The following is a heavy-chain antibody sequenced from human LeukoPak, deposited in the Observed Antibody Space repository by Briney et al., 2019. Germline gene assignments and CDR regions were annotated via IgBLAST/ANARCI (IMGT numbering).Heavy chain of an antibody. CDR3: ARHWDPRAYYYDSSGYYTLDY. CDR1: GGSISSSSYY. CDR2: IYYSGST. J-gene: IGHJ4*02. V-gene: IGHV4-39*01. Sequence: SETLSLTCTVSGGSISSSSYYWGWIRQPPGKGLEWIGSIYYSGSTYYNPSLKSRVTISVDTSKNQFSLKLSPVTAADTAVYYCARHWDPRAYYYDSSGYYTLDYWGQGTLVTVSS. D-gene: IGHD3-22*01.